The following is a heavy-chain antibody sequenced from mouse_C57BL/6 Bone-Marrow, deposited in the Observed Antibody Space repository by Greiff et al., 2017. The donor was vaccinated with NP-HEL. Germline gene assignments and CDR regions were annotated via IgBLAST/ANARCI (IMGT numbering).Heavy chain of an antibody. CDR2: INPGSGGT. V-gene: IGHV1-54*01. J-gene: IGHJ2*01. D-gene: IGHD1-1*01. CDR3: ARCYDGSSFYYFDY. Sequence: QVQLKQSGAELVRPGTSVKVSCKASGYAFTNYLIEWVKQRPGQGLEWIGVINPGSGGTNYNEKFKGKATLTADKSSSTAYMQLSSLTSEDSAVYFCARCYDGSSFYYFDYWGQGTTLTVSS. CDR1: GYAFTNYL.